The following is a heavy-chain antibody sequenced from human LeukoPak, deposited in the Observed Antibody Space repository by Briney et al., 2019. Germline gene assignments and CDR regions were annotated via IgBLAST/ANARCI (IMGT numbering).Heavy chain of an antibody. D-gene: IGHD3-22*01. CDR2: IYYSGST. V-gene: IGHV4-39*01. Sequence: SETLSLTCTVSGGSISSSSYYWGWIRQPPGKGLEWIGSIYYSGSTYYNPSLKSRVTISVDTSKNQFSLELSSVTAADTAVYYCARHASDSSGYPFDYWGQGTLVTVSS. CDR1: GGSISSSSYY. CDR3: ARHASDSSGYPFDY. J-gene: IGHJ4*02.